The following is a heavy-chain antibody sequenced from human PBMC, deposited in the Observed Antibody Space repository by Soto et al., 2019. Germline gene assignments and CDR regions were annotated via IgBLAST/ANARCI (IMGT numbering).Heavy chain of an antibody. D-gene: IGHD2-2*01. Sequence: ETLSLTCTVSGGSISNYYWTWIRQPPGKGLEWIGYLSYSGTTSYNPSLKSRVTISVDTSKNQFSLRLTSVTAADTAVYYCARLGKTDQLLNVDYWGQGTLVTVSS. J-gene: IGHJ4*02. V-gene: IGHV4-59*08. CDR3: ARLGKTDQLLNVDY. CDR1: GGSISNYY. CDR2: LSYSGTT.